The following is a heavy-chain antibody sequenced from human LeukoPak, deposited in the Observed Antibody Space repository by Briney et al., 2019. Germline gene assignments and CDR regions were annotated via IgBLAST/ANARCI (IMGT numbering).Heavy chain of an antibody. Sequence: ASVKVSCKASGGTFSSYAISWVRQAPGQGLEWMGIINPSGGSTSYAQKFQGRVTMTRDTSTSTVYMELSSLRSEDTAVYYCARSSYSSSWYLEYWGQGTLVTVPS. V-gene: IGHV1-46*01. D-gene: IGHD6-13*01. J-gene: IGHJ4*02. CDR2: INPSGGST. CDR3: ARSSYSSSWYLEY. CDR1: GGTFSSYA.